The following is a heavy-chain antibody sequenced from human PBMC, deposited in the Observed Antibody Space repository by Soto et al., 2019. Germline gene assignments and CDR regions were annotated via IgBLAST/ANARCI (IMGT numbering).Heavy chain of an antibody. CDR2: ILPILGTA. Sequence: QVQLVQSGAEVKKPGSSVTVSCKASGATFSSNAISWVRQAPGQGLEWMGGILPILGTADYAQKFQGRVTITADKSTSTAYMEMTSLRSEDTAVYYCARDLVTVAGIPRHYHYGMDVSGHGTTVTVSS. CDR3: ARDLVTVAGIPRHYHYGMDV. D-gene: IGHD6-19*01. J-gene: IGHJ6*02. V-gene: IGHV1-69*06. CDR1: GATFSSNA.